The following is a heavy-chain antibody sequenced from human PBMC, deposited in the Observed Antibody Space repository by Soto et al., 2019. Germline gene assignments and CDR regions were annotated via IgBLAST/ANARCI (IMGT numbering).Heavy chain of an antibody. CDR3: ARDFKVIRFLEWRNWFDP. D-gene: IGHD3-3*01. CDR1: GYTFTSYA. CDR2: INAGNGNT. J-gene: IGHJ5*02. V-gene: IGHV1-3*01. Sequence: ASLKVSCKASGYTFTSYAMHWVRQAPGQRLEWMGWINAGNGNTKYSQKFRGRVTITRDTSASTAYMELSSLRSEDTAVYYCARDFKVIRFLEWRNWFDPWGQGTLVTVSS.